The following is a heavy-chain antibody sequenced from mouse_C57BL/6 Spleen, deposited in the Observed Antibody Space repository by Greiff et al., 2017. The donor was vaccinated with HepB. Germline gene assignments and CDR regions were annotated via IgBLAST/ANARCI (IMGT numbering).Heavy chain of an antibody. CDR1: GFTFSDYY. CDR2: INYDGSST. Sequence: EVMLVESEGGLVQPGSSMKLSCTASGFTFSDYYMAWVRQVPEKGLEWVANINYDGSSTYYLDSLKSRFIISRDNAKNILYLQMSSLKSEDTATYYCAREIYQYFDVWGTGTTVTVSS. V-gene: IGHV5-16*01. J-gene: IGHJ1*03. D-gene: IGHD2-1*01. CDR3: AREIYQYFDV.